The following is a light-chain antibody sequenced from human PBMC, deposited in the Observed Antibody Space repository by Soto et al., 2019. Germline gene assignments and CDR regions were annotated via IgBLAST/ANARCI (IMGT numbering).Light chain of an antibody. CDR3: LQDYNYPWT. CDR2: AAS. J-gene: IGKJ1*01. Sequence: AIQMTQSPSSLSASVGDRVTITCRARQGIRNDLGWYQQKPGKAPNLLIYAASSLQSGVPSRFSGSGSGTDFTLIISSLQPEDFATYYCLQDYNYPWTFGQGTKVEIK. V-gene: IGKV1-6*01. CDR1: QGIRND.